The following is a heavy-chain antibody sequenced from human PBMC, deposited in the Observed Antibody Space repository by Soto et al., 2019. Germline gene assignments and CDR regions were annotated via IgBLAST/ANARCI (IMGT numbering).Heavy chain of an antibody. CDR1: GFSLSTRGVG. V-gene: IGHV2-5*02. D-gene: IGHD5-12*01. J-gene: IGHJ4*02. Sequence: QITLKESGHTLVKPTQTLTLTCAFSGFSLSTRGVGVGWIRQPPGKALEWLALIFCDDEKGYRPSLRSRLTITEDTSNSQVVLTMTNMDPVDTATYYCAHRSRGAAYYFDQWGQGPLVTVSS. CDR3: AHRSRGAAYYFDQ. CDR2: IFCDDEK.